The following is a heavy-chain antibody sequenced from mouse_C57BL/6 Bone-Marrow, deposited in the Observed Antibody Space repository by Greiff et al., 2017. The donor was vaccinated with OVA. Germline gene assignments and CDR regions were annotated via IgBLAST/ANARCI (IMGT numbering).Heavy chain of an antibody. CDR1: GYTFTSYG. CDR2: IYPRSGNT. D-gene: IGHD1-1*01. J-gene: IGHJ2*01. Sequence: QVQLKQSGAELARPGASVKLSCKASGYTFTSYGISWVKQRTGQGLEWIGEIYPRSGNTYYNEKFKGKATLTADKSSSTAYMELRSLTSEDSAVYFCSRGYYGSRVFDYWGQGTTLTVSS. CDR3: SRGYYGSRVFDY. V-gene: IGHV1-81*01.